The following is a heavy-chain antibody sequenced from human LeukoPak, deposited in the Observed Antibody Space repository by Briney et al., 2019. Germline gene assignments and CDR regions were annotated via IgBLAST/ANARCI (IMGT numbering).Heavy chain of an antibody. CDR3: ARDRYYGSGSYYNPRRGYFDY. CDR2: INHSGST. J-gene: IGHJ4*02. Sequence: GSLRLSCAASGFTFSSYAMSWVRQAPGKGLEWIGEINHSGSTNYNPSLKSRVTISVDTSKNQFSLKLSSVTAADTAVYYCARDRYYGSGSYYNPRRGYFDYWGQGTLVTVSS. V-gene: IGHV4-34*01. D-gene: IGHD3-10*01. CDR1: GFTFSSYA.